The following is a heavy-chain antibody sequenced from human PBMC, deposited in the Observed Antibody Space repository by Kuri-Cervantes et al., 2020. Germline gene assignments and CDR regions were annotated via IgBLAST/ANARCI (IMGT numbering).Heavy chain of an antibody. CDR2: ISYDGSNK. V-gene: IGHV3-30*18. CDR3: AKDFRGDAYNPSFWN. J-gene: IGHJ4*02. D-gene: IGHD5-24*01. CDR1: GFTFSSYS. Sequence: GGSLRLSCAASGFTFSSYSMNWVRQAPGKGLEWVAVISYDGSNKYYADSVKGRFTISRDNSKNTLYLQMNSLRAEDTAVYYCAKDFRGDAYNPSFWNWGQGTLVTVSS.